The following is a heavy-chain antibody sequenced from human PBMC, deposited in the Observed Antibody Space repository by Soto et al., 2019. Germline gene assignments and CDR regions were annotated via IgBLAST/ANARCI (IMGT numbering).Heavy chain of an antibody. V-gene: IGHV3-7*03. CDR1: GFTFSSYW. CDR3: ARDPYYDFWSGYPRVTDV. CDR2: IKQDGSEK. Sequence: EVQLVESGGGLVQPGGSLRLSCAASGFTFSSYWMSWVRQAPGKGLEWVANIKQDGSEKYYVDSVKGRFTISRDNAKNSLYLQMNSLRAEDTAVYYCARDPYYDFWSGYPRVTDVWGQGTTVTVSS. D-gene: IGHD3-3*01. J-gene: IGHJ6*02.